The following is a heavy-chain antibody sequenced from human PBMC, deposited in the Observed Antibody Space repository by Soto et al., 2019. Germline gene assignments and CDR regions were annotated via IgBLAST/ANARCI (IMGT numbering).Heavy chain of an antibody. CDR3: AKDETYYDFWSGYSPSVGWY. D-gene: IGHD3-3*01. J-gene: IGHJ4*02. CDR2: ISGSGGST. CDR1: GFTFSSYA. V-gene: IGHV3-23*01. Sequence: PGGSLRLSCAAAGFTFSSYAMSWVRQAPGKGLEWVSAISGSGGSTYYADSVKGRFTISRDNSKNTLYLQMNSLRAEDTAVYYCAKDETYYDFWSGYSPSVGWYWGQGTLVTVSS.